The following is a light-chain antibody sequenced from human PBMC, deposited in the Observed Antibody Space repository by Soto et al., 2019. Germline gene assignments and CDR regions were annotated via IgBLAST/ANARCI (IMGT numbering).Light chain of an antibody. J-gene: IGLJ2*01. V-gene: IGLV8-61*01. CDR2: STN. Sequence: QAVVTQEPSFSVSPGGTVTLTCGLSSGSVSTSYYPSWYQQTPGQAPRTLIYSTNTRSSGVPDRFSGSILGNKAALTITGAQADDESDYYCALYMGSGILVFGGGTKVTVL. CDR3: ALYMGSGILV. CDR1: SGSVSTSYY.